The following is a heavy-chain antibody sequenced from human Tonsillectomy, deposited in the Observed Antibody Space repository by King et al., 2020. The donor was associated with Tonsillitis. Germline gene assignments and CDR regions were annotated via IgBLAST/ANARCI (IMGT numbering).Heavy chain of an antibody. Sequence: QLVQSGAEVKKPGASVKVSCKASGYTFTSYYMHWVRQAPGQGLECMGIINPSGGSTSYAQKFQGRVTMTRDTSTSTVYMELSSLRSEDTAVYYCARGELAAAGADYFDYWGQGTLVTVSS. J-gene: IGHJ4*02. CDR1: GYTFTSYY. CDR3: ARGELAAAGADYFDY. CDR2: INPSGGST. D-gene: IGHD6-13*01. V-gene: IGHV1-46*01.